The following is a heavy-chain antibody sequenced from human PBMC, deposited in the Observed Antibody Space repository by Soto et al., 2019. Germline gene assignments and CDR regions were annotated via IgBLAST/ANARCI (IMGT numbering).Heavy chain of an antibody. CDR1: GLTFSSYA. CDR3: AKDSTLNRAGYDWGKGYYFDY. V-gene: IGHV3-23*01. D-gene: IGHD5-12*01. Sequence: EVQLLESGGGLVQPGGSLRLSCAASGLTFSSYAMTWVRQAPGKGLEWVSTLSGSGGDTYYADSVKGRFTISRDNSKSTLYLQMNSLRAEDTAVYYCAKDSTLNRAGYDWGKGYYFDYWGQGTLVTVSS. J-gene: IGHJ4*02. CDR2: LSGSGGDT.